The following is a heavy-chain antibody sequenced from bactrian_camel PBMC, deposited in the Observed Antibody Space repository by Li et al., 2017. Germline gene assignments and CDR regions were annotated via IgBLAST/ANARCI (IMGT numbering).Heavy chain of an antibody. D-gene: IGHD7*01. CDR2: IDSDGDV. Sequence: HVQLVESGGGSVQAGGSLRLSCTASEYIATMGWFRRAPGKEREGIAAIDSDGDVMYGDSMKGRVTISLNAAEKTMYLQMNSLKPEDTAMYYCAAEKVGRGIVCSADLVDLGFAYWGQGTQVTVSS. J-gene: IGHJ4*01. V-gene: IGHV3S53*01. CDR3: AAEKVGRGIVCSADLVDLGFAY. CDR1: EYIAT.